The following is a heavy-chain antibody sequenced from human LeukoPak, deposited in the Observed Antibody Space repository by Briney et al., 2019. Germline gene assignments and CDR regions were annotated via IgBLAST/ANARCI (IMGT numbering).Heavy chain of an antibody. CDR2: IYYSGST. CDR1: GGSISSSSYY. Sequence: PSETLSLTCTVSGGSISSSSYYWGWIRQPPGKGLEWLGSIYYSGSTYYNPSLKSRVTISVDTSKNQFSLKLSSVTAADTAVYYCARLVPWSGYYYFDYWGQGTLVTVSS. D-gene: IGHD3-3*01. J-gene: IGHJ4*02. V-gene: IGHV4-39*01. CDR3: ARLVPWSGYYYFDY.